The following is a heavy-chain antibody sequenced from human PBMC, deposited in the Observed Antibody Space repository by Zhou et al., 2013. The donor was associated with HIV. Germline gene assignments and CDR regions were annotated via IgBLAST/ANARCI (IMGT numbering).Heavy chain of an antibody. CDR3: ARGRGHRSGYYDG. J-gene: IGHJ3*01. CDR2: INPFGGST. Sequence: QVHLVQSGAEVKKPGSSVKVSCQTSGDIFNNNAISWVRLAPGQGLEWMGIINPFGGSTSYAQKFQGRVTMTRDTSTSTVYMELSSLRFEDTAVYYCARGRGHRSGYYDGWGQGTMVTVSS. D-gene: IGHD3-16*01. V-gene: IGHV1-46*02. CDR1: GDIFNNNA.